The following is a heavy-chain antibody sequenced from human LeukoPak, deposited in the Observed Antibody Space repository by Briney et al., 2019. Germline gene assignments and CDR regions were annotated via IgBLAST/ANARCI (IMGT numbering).Heavy chain of an antibody. CDR2: IYYSGST. J-gene: IGHJ4*02. CDR1: GGSISIYY. CDR3: ANSLSGWTYFDY. D-gene: IGHD6-19*01. Sequence: SETLSLTCTVSGGSISIYYWSWIRQPPGKGLEWIGYIYYSGSTNYNPSLKSRVTISVGTSKIQFSLKLSSVTAADTAVYYCANSLSGWTYFDYWGQGTLVTVSS. V-gene: IGHV4-59*01.